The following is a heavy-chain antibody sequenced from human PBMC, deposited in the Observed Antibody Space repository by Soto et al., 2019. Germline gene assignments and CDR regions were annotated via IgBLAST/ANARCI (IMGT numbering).Heavy chain of an antibody. CDR2: ISRSGSTI. Sequence: PGGSLRLSCAASGFTFSSYEMNWVRQAPGKGLEWVSYISRSGSTIYDADSVKGRFTISRDNAKNSVDLQMNSLRAEDTAVYYCARPRRDGHNPSAFDIWGQGTMVTVSS. V-gene: IGHV3-48*03. CDR3: ARPRRDGHNPSAFDI. CDR1: GFTFSSYE. J-gene: IGHJ3*02.